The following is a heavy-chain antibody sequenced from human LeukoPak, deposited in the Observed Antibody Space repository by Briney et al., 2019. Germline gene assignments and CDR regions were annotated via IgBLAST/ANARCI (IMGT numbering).Heavy chain of an antibody. V-gene: IGHV4-31*03. J-gene: IGHJ4*02. D-gene: IGHD3-10*01. CDR3: AREVRWGNYFDY. Sequence: SQTLSLTCTVSGGSISSGGYYWSWIRQHPGKVLEWIGYIYYSGSTYYNPSLKSRVTISVDTSKNQFSLKLSSVTAADTAVYYCAREVRWGNYFDYWGQGTLVTVSS. CDR2: IYYSGST. CDR1: GGSISSGGYY.